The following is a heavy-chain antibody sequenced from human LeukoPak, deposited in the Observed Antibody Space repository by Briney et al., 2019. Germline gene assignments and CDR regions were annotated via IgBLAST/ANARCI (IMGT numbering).Heavy chain of an antibody. CDR3: ARGRGSTSFHYSYYGMDV. Sequence: PSETLSLTCAVYGGSFSGYYWSWIRQPPGKGLEWIGEINHSGSTNYNPSLKSRVTISVDTSKNQFSLKLSSVTAADTAVYYCARGRGSTSFHYSYYGMDVWGQGTTVTVSS. D-gene: IGHD2-2*01. J-gene: IGHJ6*02. V-gene: IGHV4-34*01. CDR2: INHSGST. CDR1: GGSFSGYY.